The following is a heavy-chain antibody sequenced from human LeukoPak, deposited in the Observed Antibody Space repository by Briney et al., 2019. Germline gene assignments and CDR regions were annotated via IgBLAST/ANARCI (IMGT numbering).Heavy chain of an antibody. J-gene: IGHJ6*03. D-gene: IGHD3-3*01. Sequence: PSETLSLTRMVSGGSISSYFWSWIRQPAGKGLEWIGRIYTSGSTNYNPSLKSRVTMSVDTSKHQFSLKLSSVTAADTAVYYCARLERDSSYYYYYYMDVWGKGTTVTVSS. CDR2: IYTSGST. CDR3: ARLERDSSYYYYYYMDV. V-gene: IGHV4-4*07. CDR1: GGSISSYF.